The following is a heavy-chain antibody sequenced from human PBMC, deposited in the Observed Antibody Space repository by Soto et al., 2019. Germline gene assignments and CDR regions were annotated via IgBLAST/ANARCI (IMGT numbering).Heavy chain of an antibody. J-gene: IGHJ6*03. CDR1: GFTFSSYA. Sequence: EVQLLESGGGLVQPGGSLRLSCAASGFTFSSYAMSWVRQAPGKGLEWVSAISGSGGSTYYADSVKGRFTISRDNSKSMLYLQMNSLRAEDTSLYYCANEDRYYYMDVWGKGTTVTVSS. CDR3: ANEDRYYYMDV. V-gene: IGHV3-23*01. CDR2: ISGSGGST.